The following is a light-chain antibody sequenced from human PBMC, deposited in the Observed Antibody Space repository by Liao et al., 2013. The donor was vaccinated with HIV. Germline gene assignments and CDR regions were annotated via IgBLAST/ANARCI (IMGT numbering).Light chain of an antibody. CDR1: ELGDKY. CDR3: QAWDSNTAAYV. Sequence: SDELTQPSSVSVSPGQTATITCSGDELGDKYASWYQQRPGQSPVLVIYQDTKRPSGIPERFSGSNSGNTATLTISGTQAMDEADYYCQAWDSNTAAYVFGTGTKVTVL. V-gene: IGLV3-1*01. J-gene: IGLJ1*01. CDR2: QDT.